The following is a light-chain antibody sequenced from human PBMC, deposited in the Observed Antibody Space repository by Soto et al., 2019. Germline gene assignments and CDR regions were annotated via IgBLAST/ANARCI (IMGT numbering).Light chain of an antibody. CDR1: QSISSN. CDR2: GAS. J-gene: IGKJ3*01. CDR3: QQDNNWPFT. Sequence: EIVMTQAQATLSVSPGERATLSCRASQSISSNLAWYQQKPGQAPRLLIYGASTRATGIPATFSGSGSGTEFTLTISSLQSEDFEVYYCQQDNNWPFTFGPGTKVDIK. V-gene: IGKV3-15*01.